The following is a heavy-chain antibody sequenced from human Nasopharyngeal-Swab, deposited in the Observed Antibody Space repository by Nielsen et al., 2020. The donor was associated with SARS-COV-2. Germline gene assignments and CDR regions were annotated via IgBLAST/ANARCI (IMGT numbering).Heavy chain of an antibody. Sequence: WIRQPPGKGLEWVAVISYDGSNKYHADSVKGRFTISRDNSKNTLYLQMNSLRAEDTAVYYCARGGVVVVAATLYYYYGMDVWGQGTTVTVSS. D-gene: IGHD2-15*01. J-gene: IGHJ6*02. CDR2: ISYDGSNK. V-gene: IGHV3-30*03. CDR3: ARGGVVVVAATLYYYYGMDV.